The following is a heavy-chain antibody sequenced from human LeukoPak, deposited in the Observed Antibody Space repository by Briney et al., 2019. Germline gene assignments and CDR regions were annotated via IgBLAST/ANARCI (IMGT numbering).Heavy chain of an antibody. J-gene: IGHJ4*02. CDR2: LRYDGSNK. V-gene: IGHV3-30*02. CDR1: GFTFSSYG. CDR3: AKDLDRMIVVVTNFDY. D-gene: IGHD3-22*01. Sequence: GGSLRLSCAASGFTFSSYGMHWVRQAPGKGLEWVAFLRYDGSNKYYADSVKGRFTISRDNSKTTLYLQMNSLSAEDTAVYYCAKDLDRMIVVVTNFDYWGQGTLVTVSS.